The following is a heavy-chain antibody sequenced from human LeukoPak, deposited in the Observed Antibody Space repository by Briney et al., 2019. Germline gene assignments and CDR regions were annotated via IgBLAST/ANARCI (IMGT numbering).Heavy chain of an antibody. V-gene: IGHV1-18*01. J-gene: IGHJ3*01. CDR2: IRASNGNT. D-gene: IGHD3-10*01. CDR1: GYTFTNFA. Sequence: GAAVKVSFTGSGYTFTNFARSWVGQAPGKGGERVGWIRASNGNTNNAKKFQGRVTITKERTRSTAYMELRSLRSDDTAVYYCARIRDYSSGSYRAFDRWGQGTMVTVSA. CDR3: ARIRDYSSGSYRAFDR.